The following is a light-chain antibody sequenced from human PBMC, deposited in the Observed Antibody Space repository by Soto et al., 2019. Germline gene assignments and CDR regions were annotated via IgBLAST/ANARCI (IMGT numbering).Light chain of an antibody. CDR3: SSFTASNTEV. V-gene: IGLV2-14*01. J-gene: IGLJ2*01. CDR1: SSDVGGYDY. CDR2: DIS. Sequence: QSALTQPASVSGSPGQSISISCTGTSSDVGGYDYVSWYQQHPGKAPKLIIYDISNRPSGVSDRFPGSKSANTASLTSSGLQDEDEADYYCSSFTASNTEVFGGGTKVT.